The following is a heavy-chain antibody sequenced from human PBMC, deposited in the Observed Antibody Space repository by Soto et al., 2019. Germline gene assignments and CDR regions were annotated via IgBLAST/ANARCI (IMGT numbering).Heavy chain of an antibody. V-gene: IGHV3-7*01. Sequence: GGSLRLSCEVSGFIFSNYWMTWVRQAPEKGLEWVANINPDGSETNYVDSVKGRFTISRDNARNSLSLQMDSLRVEDTAMYYCVRRVRDSRDSFDXWGQATLVTVSS. J-gene: IGHJ4*02. CDR2: INPDGSET. CDR1: GFIFSNYW. CDR3: VRRVRDSRDSFDX. D-gene: IGHD4-17*01.